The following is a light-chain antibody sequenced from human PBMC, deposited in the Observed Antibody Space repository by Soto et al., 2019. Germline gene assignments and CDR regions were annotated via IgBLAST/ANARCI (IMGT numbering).Light chain of an antibody. CDR3: SSYAGNNTYV. J-gene: IGLJ1*01. Sequence: QSVLTQPASVSGSPGQSITISCTGTSSDVGGYNYVSWYQQHPGKAPKLMIYEVSNRPSGVSNRFSGSKSGNTASLTISGLQAEDEADYYCSSYAGNNTYVFGSGTKVTVL. CDR1: SSDVGGYNY. CDR2: EVS. V-gene: IGLV2-14*01.